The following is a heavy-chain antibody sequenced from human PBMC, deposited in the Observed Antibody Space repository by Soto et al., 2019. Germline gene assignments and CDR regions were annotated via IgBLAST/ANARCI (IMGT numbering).Heavy chain of an antibody. J-gene: IGHJ6*03. D-gene: IGHD2-2*01. CDR1: GFTFSSYS. CDR3: ARDSYCSSTSCPLPYYYMDV. V-gene: IGHV3-21*01. CDR2: ISSSSSYI. Sequence: GGSLRLSCAASGFTFSSYSMNWVRQAPGKGLEWVSSISSSSSYIYYADSVKGRFTISRDNAKNSLYLQMNSLRAEDTAVYYCARDSYCSSTSCPLPYYYMDVWGKGTTVTVSS.